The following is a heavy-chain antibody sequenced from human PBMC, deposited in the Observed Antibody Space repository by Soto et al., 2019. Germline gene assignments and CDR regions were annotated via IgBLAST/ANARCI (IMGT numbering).Heavy chain of an antibody. D-gene: IGHD3-10*01. V-gene: IGHV5-51*01. Sequence: GESLKISCRGSGYSFTNFWIGWVRQMPGKGLEWMGIIYPADSDTRYSPSFQDQFSLSVDKSISTASLHQSSLRASDTAIYYCATYGSSSHFDHWGQGTQVTVSS. CDR3: ATYGSSSHFDH. CDR2: IYPADSDT. J-gene: IGHJ4*02. CDR1: GYSFTNFW.